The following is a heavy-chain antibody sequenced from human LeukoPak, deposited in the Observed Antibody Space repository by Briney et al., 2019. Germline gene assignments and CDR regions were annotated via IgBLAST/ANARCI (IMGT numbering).Heavy chain of an antibody. J-gene: IGHJ4*02. CDR3: ARLGYDYGDYVWRN. V-gene: IGHV4-34*01. Sequence: PSETLSLTCAVYGGSFSGYYWSWIRQPPGKGLEWIGEINHSGSTNYNPSLKSRVTISVDTSKNQFSLKLSSVTAADTAVYYCARLGYDYGDYVWRNWGQGTLVTVSS. CDR1: GGSFSGYY. CDR2: INHSGST. D-gene: IGHD4-17*01.